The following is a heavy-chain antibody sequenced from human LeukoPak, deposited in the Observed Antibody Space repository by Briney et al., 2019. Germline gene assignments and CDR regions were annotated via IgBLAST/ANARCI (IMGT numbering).Heavy chain of an antibody. CDR3: ARSYCSSISCRFDY. J-gene: IGHJ4*02. CDR2: MNPNSGNT. D-gene: IGHD2-2*01. V-gene: IGHV1-8*01. Sequence: ASVKASCKASGYTFTSYDINWVRQATGQGLEWMGWMNPNSGNTGYAQKLQGRVTMTRNTSISTAYMELSSLRSEDTAVYYSARSYCSSISCRFDYWGQGTLVTVSS. CDR1: GYTFTSYD.